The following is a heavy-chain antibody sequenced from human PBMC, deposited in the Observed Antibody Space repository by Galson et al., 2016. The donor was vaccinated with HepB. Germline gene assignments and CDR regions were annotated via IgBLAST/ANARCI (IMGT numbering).Heavy chain of an antibody. Sequence: SLRLSCAASGFTFSTHYMSWVRQAPGKGLEWVANIEQDGTDKYYVDSVKGRFTIPRDNAKNSLFLRMNSLRAEDTAVYYCARSWGRGSQTYPLEHWGQGTLVTVSS. J-gene: IGHJ4*02. CDR2: IEQDGTDK. D-gene: IGHD1-26*01. CDR1: GFTFSTHY. CDR3: ARSWGRGSQTYPLEH. V-gene: IGHV3-7*01.